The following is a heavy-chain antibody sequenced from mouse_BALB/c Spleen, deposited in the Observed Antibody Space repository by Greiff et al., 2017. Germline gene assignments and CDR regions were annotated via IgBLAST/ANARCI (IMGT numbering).Heavy chain of an antibody. Sequence: EVKLVESGPGLVKPSQSLSLTCTVTGYSITSDYAWNWIRQFPGNKLEWMGYISYSGSTSYNPSLKSRISITRDTSKNQFFLQLNSVTTEDTATYYCAREGVYYGNFFDYWGQVTTLTVSS. V-gene: IGHV3-2*02. CDR1: GYSITSDYA. D-gene: IGHD2-1*01. CDR3: AREGVYYGNFFDY. J-gene: IGHJ2*01. CDR2: ISYSGST.